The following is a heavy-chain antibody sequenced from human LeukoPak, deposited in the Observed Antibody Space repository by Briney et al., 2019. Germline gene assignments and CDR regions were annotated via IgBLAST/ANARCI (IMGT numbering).Heavy chain of an antibody. CDR2: INPNSGGT. Sequence: ASVKVSCKASGYTFTDYYMHWVRQAPGQGLEWMGWINPNSGGTNFVQKFQGRVTMTRDTSISTAYMELSRLRSDDAAVYYCARSDSDDAFDIWGQGTMVTVSS. CDR3: ARSDSDDAFDI. J-gene: IGHJ3*02. V-gene: IGHV1-2*02. CDR1: GYTFTDYY. D-gene: IGHD3/OR15-3a*01.